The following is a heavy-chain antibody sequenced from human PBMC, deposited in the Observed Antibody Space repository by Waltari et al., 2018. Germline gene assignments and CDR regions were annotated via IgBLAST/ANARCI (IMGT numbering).Heavy chain of an antibody. CDR3: VRDQRVGGTLLYNWFDP. J-gene: IGHJ5*02. D-gene: IGHD1-26*01. CDR2: ISSSGKT. V-gene: IGHV4-4*07. CDR1: GDSISRYY. Sequence: QVHLQESGPGLVKPSETLSLTCTGSGDSISRYYWTWIRQPAGKGPEWIGRISSSGKTFYNPPHKSRVTMSVDTSKNQISLKVISVTAADTAVYYCVRDQRVGGTLLYNWFDPWGQGTLVTVSS.